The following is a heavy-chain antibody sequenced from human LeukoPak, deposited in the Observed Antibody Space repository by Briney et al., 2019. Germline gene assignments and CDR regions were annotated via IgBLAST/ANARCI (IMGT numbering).Heavy chain of an antibody. Sequence: GGSLRLSCAASGFSLRKHPMHWLRQAPGKGLEFVSATSGDGGTTFYASSVKGRFTISRDNSKNMVVLQMGSLRTDDMGVYFCARDCSSGNCRGALDYWGQGALVTVSS. V-gene: IGHV3-64*01. D-gene: IGHD3-22*01. CDR3: ARDCSSGNCRGALDY. J-gene: IGHJ4*02. CDR1: GFSLRKHP. CDR2: TSGDGGTT.